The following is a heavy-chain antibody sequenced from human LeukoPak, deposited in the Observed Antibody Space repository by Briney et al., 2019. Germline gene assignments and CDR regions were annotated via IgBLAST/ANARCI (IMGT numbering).Heavy chain of an antibody. J-gene: IGHJ6*02. D-gene: IGHD5-24*01. Sequence: GGSLRLSCTASGFPFTSFAMSWARQAPGKGLEWVSSITGSGGSTFYADSVEGRFTISRDNSMNTLLTQMNSLRAEDTAVYYWAKEWMATTKTPDYYAMDVWGPGATVTASS. CDR2: ITGSGGST. CDR3: AKEWMATTKTPDYYAMDV. V-gene: IGHV3-23*01. CDR1: GFPFTSFA.